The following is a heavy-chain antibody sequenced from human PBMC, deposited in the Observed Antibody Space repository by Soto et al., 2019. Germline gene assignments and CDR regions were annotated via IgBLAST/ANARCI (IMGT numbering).Heavy chain of an antibody. J-gene: IGHJ6*02. CDR3: ARFIFYPYYYGMDV. V-gene: IGHV4-61*01. CDR1: GGSVSSGSYY. D-gene: IGHD3-9*01. CDR2: IYYSGST. Sequence: QVQLQESGPGLVKPSETLSLTCTVSGGSVSSGSYYWSWIRQPPGKGLEWIGYIYYSGSTNYNPSLKNRVTISVDTSKNHFSLKLGSLTAADTAVYYCARFIFYPYYYGMDVWGQGTTVTVYS.